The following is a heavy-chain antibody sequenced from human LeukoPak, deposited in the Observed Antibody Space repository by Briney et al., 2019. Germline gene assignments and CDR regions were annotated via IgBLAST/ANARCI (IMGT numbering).Heavy chain of an antibody. Sequence: GGSLRLSCAASGFNFDDYDMNWVRQAPGKGLEWVSGINWNGGSTVYADSVKGRFTVSRDNAKNSLYLQMSSLTAEDTAVYSCARAGPSGSRGYYYYYGMDVWGQGTTVAVSS. V-gene: IGHV3-20*04. J-gene: IGHJ6*02. CDR3: ARAGPSGSRGYYYYYGMDV. CDR1: GFNFDDYD. CDR2: INWNGGST. D-gene: IGHD2-15*01.